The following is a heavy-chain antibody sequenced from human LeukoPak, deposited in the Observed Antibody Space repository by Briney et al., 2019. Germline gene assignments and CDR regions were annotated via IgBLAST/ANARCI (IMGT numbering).Heavy chain of an antibody. CDR2: LPPDELGI. D-gene: IGHD6-6*01. J-gene: IGHJ4*02. CDR1: GFTFTNYW. CDR3: VGTIASRGSEY. Sequence: GGSLRLSCAASGFTFTNYWMHWVRQAPGMGLVWVSRLPPDELGIIYADSVKGRFTVSRDNARNTVYLQMNNLRVDDTAMYYCVGTIASRGSEYWGQGALVTVSS. V-gene: IGHV3-74*01.